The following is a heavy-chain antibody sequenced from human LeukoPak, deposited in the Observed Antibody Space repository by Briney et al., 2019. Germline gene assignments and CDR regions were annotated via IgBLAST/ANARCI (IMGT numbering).Heavy chain of an antibody. CDR3: ARAYCSSTRCSNYFDS. CDR1: GFTFDSYG. CDR2: ISSSSTYI. Sequence: PGGSLRLSCAASGFTFDSYGMNWVRQAPGKGLEWISSISSSSTYIYYADSVKGRFTISRDNAKNSLYLQMNSLRAEDTAVYYCARAYCSSTRCSNYFDSWGQGTLVTVSS. V-gene: IGHV3-21*01. D-gene: IGHD2-2*01. J-gene: IGHJ4*02.